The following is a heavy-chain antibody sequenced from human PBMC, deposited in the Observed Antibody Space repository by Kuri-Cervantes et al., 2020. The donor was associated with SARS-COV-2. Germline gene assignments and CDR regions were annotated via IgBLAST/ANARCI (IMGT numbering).Heavy chain of an antibody. CDR1: GYTFSIYD. CDR2: MNPNTGVT. D-gene: IGHD3/OR15-3a*01. J-gene: IGHJ6*03. CDR3: ARGGWTKARAYYYYYYMDV. V-gene: IGHV1-8*02. Sequence: ASVKVSCKASGYTFSIYDINWVRQATGQGLEWMGWMNPNTGVTGYAQKFQGRVTMTRDTSTNTAYMELSSLRSEDTAVYYCARGGWTKARAYYYYYYMDVWGKGTTVTVSS.